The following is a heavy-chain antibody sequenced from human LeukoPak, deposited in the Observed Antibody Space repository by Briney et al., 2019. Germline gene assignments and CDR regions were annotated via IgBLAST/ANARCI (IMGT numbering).Heavy chain of an antibody. D-gene: IGHD6-13*01. CDR2: ISGYNDNT. Sequence: ASVKVSCKASGYTFTSYGISWVRQAPGQGLEWMGWISGYNDNTNYAQNLQGRVTMTTDTSTSTAYMELRSLRSDDTAVYYCARGRYPHTSSWYGDAFDTWGQGTMVTVSS. CDR3: ARGRYPHTSSWYGDAFDT. CDR1: GYTFTSYG. V-gene: IGHV1-18*01. J-gene: IGHJ3*02.